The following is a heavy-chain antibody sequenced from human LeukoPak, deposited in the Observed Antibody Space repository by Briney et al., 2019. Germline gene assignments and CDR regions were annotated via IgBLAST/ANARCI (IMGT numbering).Heavy chain of an antibody. V-gene: IGHV1-69*05. CDR3: ARGYMGSSGYSYAFDI. CDR1: GGTFSSYA. Sequence: ASVKVSCKASGGTFSSYAISWVPQAPGQGLEWMGGIIPIFGTANYAQKFQGRVTITTDESTSTAYMELSSLRSEETAVYYCARGYMGSSGYSYAFDIWGQGTMVTVSS. CDR2: IIPIFGTA. J-gene: IGHJ3*02. D-gene: IGHD3-22*01.